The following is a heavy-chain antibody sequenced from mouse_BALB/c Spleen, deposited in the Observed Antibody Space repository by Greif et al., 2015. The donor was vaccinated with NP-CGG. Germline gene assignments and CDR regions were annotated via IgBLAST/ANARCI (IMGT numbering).Heavy chain of an antibody. Sequence: EVNVVESGGGLVKPGGSLKLSCAASGFTFSDYYMYWVRQTPEKRLEWVATISDGGSYTYYPDSVKGRFTISRDNAKNNLYLQMSSLKSEDTAMYYCARDRYGYAMDYWGQGTSVTVSS. V-gene: IGHV5-4*02. D-gene: IGHD2-14*01. CDR3: ARDRYGYAMDY. CDR1: GFTFSDYY. J-gene: IGHJ4*01. CDR2: ISDGGSYT.